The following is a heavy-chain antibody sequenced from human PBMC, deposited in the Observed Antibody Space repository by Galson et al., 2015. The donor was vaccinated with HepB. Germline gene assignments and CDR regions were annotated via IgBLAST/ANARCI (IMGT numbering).Heavy chain of an antibody. CDR3: ARGALVAVVAATQNNWFDP. Sequence: SVKVSCKASGYTFSSYPITWVRQAPGQGLEWMGWISAYDSNTKYAQKFQGRVTMTTDTSTRTAYMELRSLRSDDTAVYYCARGALVAVVAATQNNWFDPWGQGTLLTVSS. CDR2: ISAYDSNT. D-gene: IGHD2-15*01. CDR1: GYTFSSYP. V-gene: IGHV1-18*01. J-gene: IGHJ5*02.